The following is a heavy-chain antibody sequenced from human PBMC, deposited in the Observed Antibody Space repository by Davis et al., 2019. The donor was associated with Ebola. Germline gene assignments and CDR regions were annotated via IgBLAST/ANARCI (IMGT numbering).Heavy chain of an antibody. CDR1: GYTFTSYY. V-gene: IGHV1-46*01. CDR3: ARSVFGVVIDHLANYYYYGMDV. Sequence: AASVKVSCKASGYTFTSYYMHWVRQAPGQGLEWMGIINPSGGSTSYAQKFQGRVTMTRDTSTSTVYMELSSLRSEDTAVYYCARSVFGVVIDHLANYYYYGMDVWGQGTTVTVSS. J-gene: IGHJ6*02. CDR2: INPSGGST. D-gene: IGHD3-3*01.